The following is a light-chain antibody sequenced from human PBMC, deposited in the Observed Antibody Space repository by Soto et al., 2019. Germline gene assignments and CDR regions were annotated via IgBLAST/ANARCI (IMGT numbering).Light chain of an antibody. V-gene: IGKV3-11*01. Sequence: EIVLTQSPATLSLSPGERATLSCRASQSVSSDVAWYQQKPGQAPMLLIYDASNRATGIPAMFSGSGSGTDFPLTISSLEPEDFAVYYCQQRSNWPPLTFGGGTKVEIK. CDR3: QQRSNWPPLT. CDR1: QSVSSD. CDR2: DAS. J-gene: IGKJ4*02.